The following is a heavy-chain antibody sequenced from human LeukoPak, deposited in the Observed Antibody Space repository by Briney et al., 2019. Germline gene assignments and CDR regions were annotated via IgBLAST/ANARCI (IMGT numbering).Heavy chain of an antibody. D-gene: IGHD4-17*01. CDR3: ARDPGDYGYYYYMDV. V-gene: IGHV3-7*01. Sequence: GGSLRLSCAASGFTFSSYWMSWVRQAPGKGLEWVANIKQDGSEKYYVDSVKGRFTISRDNAKNSLYLQMNSLRAEDTAVYYCARDPGDYGYYYYMDVWGKGTTVTVSS. J-gene: IGHJ6*03. CDR1: GFTFSSYW. CDR2: IKQDGSEK.